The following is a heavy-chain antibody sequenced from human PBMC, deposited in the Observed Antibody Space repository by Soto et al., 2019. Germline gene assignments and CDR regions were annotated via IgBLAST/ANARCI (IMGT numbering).Heavy chain of an antibody. Sequence: QVQLQEAGPGLVKSSQTLSLTCTVSGGSISSDGNYWSWIRQHPGKGVEWIGYIYYSGSTYYNPSLQSRVTISVDTSKNQFSLKLNSVTAADTAVYYCARARMVRGIIYCYGMDVWGQGTTVTVSS. J-gene: IGHJ6*02. V-gene: IGHV4-31*03. CDR1: GGSISSDGNY. CDR2: IYYSGST. CDR3: ARARMVRGIIYCYGMDV. D-gene: IGHD3-10*01.